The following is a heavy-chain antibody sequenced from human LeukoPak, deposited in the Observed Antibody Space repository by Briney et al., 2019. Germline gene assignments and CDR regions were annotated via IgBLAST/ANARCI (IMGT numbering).Heavy chain of an antibody. J-gene: IGHJ4*02. V-gene: IGHV3-33*01. D-gene: IGHD3-10*02. Sequence: GGSLRLSCAASGFTFSSYGMHWVRQAPGKGLEWVALIWYDGSSKHYADSVRGRFTISRDNSKNTLYLQMNSLRAEDTAVYYCARVYNYVFDYWGQGTLVTVSS. CDR2: IWYDGSSK. CDR3: ARVYNYVFDY. CDR1: GFTFSSYG.